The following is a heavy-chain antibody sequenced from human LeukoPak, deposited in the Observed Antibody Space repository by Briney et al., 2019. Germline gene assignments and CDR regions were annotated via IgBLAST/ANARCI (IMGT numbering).Heavy chain of an antibody. CDR2: MNPNSGGT. CDR1: GYTFTSYD. CDR3: ARFPIAARPSDQFDY. J-gene: IGHJ4*02. Sequence: AASVKVSCKASGYTFTSYDINWVRQATGQGLEWMGWMNPNSGGTNYAQKFQGRVTMTRDTSISTAYMELSRLRSDDTAVYYCARFPIAARPSDQFDYWGQGTLVTVSS. D-gene: IGHD6-6*01. V-gene: IGHV1-2*02.